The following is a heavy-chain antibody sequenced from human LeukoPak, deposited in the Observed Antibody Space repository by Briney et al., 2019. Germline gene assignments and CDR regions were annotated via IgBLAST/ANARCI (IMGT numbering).Heavy chain of an antibody. Sequence: GGSLRLSCAASGFTVSSNYMSWVRQAPGKGLEWVSVIYSGGSTYYADSVKGRFTISRDNSKNTLYLQMNSLKTEDTAVYYCTTDPGYSYGLDFDYWGQGTLVTVSS. D-gene: IGHD5-18*01. J-gene: IGHJ4*02. CDR1: GFTVSSNY. V-gene: IGHV3-53*01. CDR2: IYSGGST. CDR3: TTDPGYSYGLDFDY.